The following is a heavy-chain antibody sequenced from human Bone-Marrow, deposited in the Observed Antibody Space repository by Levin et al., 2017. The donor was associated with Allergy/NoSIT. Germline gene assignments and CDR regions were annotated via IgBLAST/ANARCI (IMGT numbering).Heavy chain of an antibody. V-gene: IGHV3-48*01. J-gene: IGHJ6*02. CDR1: GFSFNTYN. CDR2: ISSGSGTS. CDR3: AKDHHGYRYYYYGMDV. Sequence: GGSLRLSCAASGFSFNTYNMHWVRQAPGKGLECISYISSGSGTSDYADSVKGRFTISRDNANNSMYLQMNSLRAEDTAVYYCAKDHHGYRYYYYGMDVWGQGTTVTVSS. D-gene: IGHD5-24*01.